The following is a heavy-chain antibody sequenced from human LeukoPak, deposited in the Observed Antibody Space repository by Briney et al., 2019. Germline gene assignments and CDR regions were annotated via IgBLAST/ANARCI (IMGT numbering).Heavy chain of an antibody. V-gene: IGHV1-18*01. CDR2: ITTYNGYT. CDR1: GYTFTSYG. J-gene: IGHJ5*02. D-gene: IGHD3-10*01. Sequence: GASVKVSCKASGYTFTSYGISWVRQAPGQGLEWMGRITTYNGYTKYTQKFQGRVTMTTDTSTSTAYMELRSLRSDDTAVFYCARDLSQGYGSGSFSSWGQGTLVTVSS. CDR3: ARDLSQGYGSGSFSS.